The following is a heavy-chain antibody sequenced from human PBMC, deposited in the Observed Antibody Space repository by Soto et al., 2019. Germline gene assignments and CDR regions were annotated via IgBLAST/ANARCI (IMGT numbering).Heavy chain of an antibody. J-gene: IGHJ4*02. CDR2: IYSGGST. V-gene: IGHV3-66*01. CDR1: GFTVSSNY. Sequence: EVQLVESGGGLVQPGGSLRLSYAASGFTVSSNYMSWVRQAPGKGLEWVSVIYSGGSTYYADSVKGRFTISRDNSTNTLYLQMNSLRAADTAIYYCARGLYTGWHYFDYWGQGTLVTVSS. CDR3: ARGLYTGWHYFDY. D-gene: IGHD5-12*01.